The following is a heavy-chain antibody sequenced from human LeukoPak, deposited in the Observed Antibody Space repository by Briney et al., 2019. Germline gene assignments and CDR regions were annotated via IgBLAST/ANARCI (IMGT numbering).Heavy chain of an antibody. V-gene: IGHV1-69*04. CDR1: GGTFSSYA. CDR2: IIPILGIA. Sequence: GASVKVSCKASGGTFSSYAISWVRQAPGQGLEWMGRIIPILGIANYAQKFQGRVTITADKSTSTAYMELSSLRSEDTAVYYCASSGWPYYYYGMDVWGQGTTVTVSS. CDR3: ASSGWPYYYYGMDV. D-gene: IGHD6-19*01. J-gene: IGHJ6*02.